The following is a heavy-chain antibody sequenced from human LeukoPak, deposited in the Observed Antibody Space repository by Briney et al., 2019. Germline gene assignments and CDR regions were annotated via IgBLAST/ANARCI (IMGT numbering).Heavy chain of an antibody. V-gene: IGHV1-69*13. D-gene: IGHD3-10*01. CDR2: IIPIFGTA. Sequence: ASVKVSCKASGGTFSSYAISWVRQAPGQGLEWKGGIIPIFGTANYAQKFQGRVTITADESTSTAYMELSSLRTEDTAVYYCARVRGVLLAEDWFDPWGQGTLVTVSS. CDR3: ARVRGVLLAEDWFDP. CDR1: GGTFSSYA. J-gene: IGHJ5*02.